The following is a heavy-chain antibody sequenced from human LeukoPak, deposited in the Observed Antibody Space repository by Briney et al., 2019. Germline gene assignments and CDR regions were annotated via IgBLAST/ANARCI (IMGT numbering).Heavy chain of an antibody. CDR1: GFTVSSNY. CDR2: IYSGCST. Sequence: PGGSRNLSCPASGFTVSSNYISWFRQPPGKGLEWVSVIYSGCSTYYADSVKGRFTISRDNSKNTLYLQMNSLRAEDTAVYYCAQDFYGSGSYDYWGQGTLVTVSS. D-gene: IGHD3-10*01. J-gene: IGHJ4*02. V-gene: IGHV3-66*01. CDR3: AQDFYGSGSYDY.